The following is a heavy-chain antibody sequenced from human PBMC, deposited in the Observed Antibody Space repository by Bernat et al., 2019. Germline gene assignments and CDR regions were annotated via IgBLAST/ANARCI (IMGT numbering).Heavy chain of an antibody. CDR3: ARDDSGWYFDL. CDR2: IYYSGST. J-gene: IGHJ2*01. Sequence: QVQLQESGPGLVKPSETLSLTCTVSGGSISSYYWSWIRQPPGKGLEWIGYIYYSGSTNYNPSLKSRVTISVDTSKNQFSLKLSSVTAADTAVYYYARDDSGWYFDLWGRGTLVTVSS. CDR1: GGSISSYY. D-gene: IGHD3-22*01. V-gene: IGHV4-59*01.